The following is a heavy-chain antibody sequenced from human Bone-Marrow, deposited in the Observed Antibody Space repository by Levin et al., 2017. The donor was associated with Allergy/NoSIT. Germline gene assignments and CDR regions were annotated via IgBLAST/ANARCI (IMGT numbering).Heavy chain of an antibody. J-gene: IGHJ6*02. D-gene: IGHD3-22*01. CDR2: ISYDGSHK. V-gene: IGHV3-30-3*01. CDR3: ARDPYYDSSGYSSYGLDV. Sequence: SCAASGFTFSSYAMHWVRQAPGKGLEWVALISYDGSHKYYADSVKGRFTVSRDNSKNTLYLQMNALRPEDTAVYSCARDPYYDSSGYSSYGLDVWGQGTTVTVSS. CDR1: GFTFSSYA.